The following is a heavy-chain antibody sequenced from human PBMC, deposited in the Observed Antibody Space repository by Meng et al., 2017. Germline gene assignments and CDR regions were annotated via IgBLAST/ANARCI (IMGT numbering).Heavy chain of an antibody. J-gene: IGHJ4*02. D-gene: IGHD2/OR15-2a*01. Sequence: GESLKISCAASGFTFSDYYMSWIRQAPGKGLEWVSYISSSGSTIYYADSVKGRFTISRDNAKNSLYLQMNSLRAEDTAVYYCAKDMGIYGLGADYWGQGTLVTVSS. CDR1: GFTFSDYY. CDR2: ISSSGSTI. V-gene: IGHV3-11*01. CDR3: AKDMGIYGLGADY.